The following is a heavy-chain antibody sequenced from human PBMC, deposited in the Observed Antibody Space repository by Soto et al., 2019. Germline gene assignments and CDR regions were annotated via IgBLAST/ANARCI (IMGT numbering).Heavy chain of an antibody. V-gene: IGHV3-7*03. D-gene: IGHD2-15*01. CDR1: GFTFSSYW. CDR3: ARYPFVVVVAAFTHDAFDI. J-gene: IGHJ3*02. Sequence: GGSLRLSCAASGFTFSSYWMSWVRQAPGKGLEWVAKIKQDGSEKYYVDSVKGRFTISRDNAKNSLYLQMNSLRAEDTAVYYCARYPFVVVVAAFTHDAFDIWGQGTMVTVSS. CDR2: IKQDGSEK.